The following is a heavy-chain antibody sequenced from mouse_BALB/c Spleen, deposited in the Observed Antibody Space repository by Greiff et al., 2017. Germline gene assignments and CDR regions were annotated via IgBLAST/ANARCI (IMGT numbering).Heavy chain of an antibody. CDR2: ISSGGST. CDR3: ARGGNYYGYAAY. D-gene: IGHD1-2*01. Sequence: EVKLMESGGGLVKPGGSLKLSCAASGFTFSSYAMSWVRQTPEKRLEWVASISSGGSTYYPDSVKGRFTISRDNARNILYLQMSSLRSEDTAMYYCARGGNYYGYAAYWGQGTLVTVSA. CDR1: GFTFSSYA. J-gene: IGHJ3*01. V-gene: IGHV5-6-5*01.